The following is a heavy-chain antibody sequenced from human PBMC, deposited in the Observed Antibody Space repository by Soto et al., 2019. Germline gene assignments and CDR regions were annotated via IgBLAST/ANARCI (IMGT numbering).Heavy chain of an antibody. CDR3: ASHYLYSSPRDYYYYGMDV. D-gene: IGHD6-13*01. Sequence: RGESLKISCKGSGYSFTSYWISWVRQMPGKGLEWMGRIDPSDSYTNYSPSFQGHVTISADKSISTAYLQWSSLKASDTAMYYCASHYLYSSPRDYYYYGMDVWGQGTTVTVSS. CDR1: GYSFTSYW. CDR2: IDPSDSYT. J-gene: IGHJ6*02. V-gene: IGHV5-10-1*01.